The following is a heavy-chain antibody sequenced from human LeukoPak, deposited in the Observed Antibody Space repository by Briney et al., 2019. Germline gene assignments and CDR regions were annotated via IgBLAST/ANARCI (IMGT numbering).Heavy chain of an antibody. CDR1: GFTFSSYS. Sequence: GGSLRLSCAASGFTFSSYSMNWVRHAPGKGLEWVSSVSSGSSYIYYADSVKGRFTISRDNAKNSLYLQMNSLRAAETAVYYCAKCWASFGVAADDAFDIWGQGTLVTVSS. V-gene: IGHV3-21*01. CDR2: VSSGSSYI. CDR3: AKCWASFGVAADDAFDI. D-gene: IGHD3-3*01. J-gene: IGHJ3*02.